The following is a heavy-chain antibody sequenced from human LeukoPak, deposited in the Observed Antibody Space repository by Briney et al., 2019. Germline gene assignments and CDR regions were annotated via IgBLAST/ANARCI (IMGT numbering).Heavy chain of an antibody. J-gene: IGHJ4*02. D-gene: IGHD1-26*01. V-gene: IGHV1-69*13. CDR1: GGTFSSYA. CDR2: IIPIFGTA. Sequence: SVKVSCKASGGTFSSYAISWVRQAPGQGLEWMGGIIPIFGTANYAQKFQGRVTITADESTSTAYMELSSLRSEDAAVYYCAIQVGATTYQEKWGQGTLVTVSS. CDR3: AIQVGATTYQEK.